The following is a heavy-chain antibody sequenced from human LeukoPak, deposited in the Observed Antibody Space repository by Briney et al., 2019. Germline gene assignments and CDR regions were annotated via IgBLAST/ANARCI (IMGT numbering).Heavy chain of an antibody. J-gene: IGHJ3*02. CDR3: AKIAAHDAFDI. Sequence: GGSLRLSCAASGFTFSSYNMNWVRQAPGKGLEWVSSITSGSSYIYYADSVKGRFTISRDNAKNSLYLQMNSLRAEDTAVYYCAKIAAHDAFDIWGQGTMVTVSS. V-gene: IGHV3-21*01. D-gene: IGHD6-6*01. CDR2: ITSGSSYI. CDR1: GFTFSSYN.